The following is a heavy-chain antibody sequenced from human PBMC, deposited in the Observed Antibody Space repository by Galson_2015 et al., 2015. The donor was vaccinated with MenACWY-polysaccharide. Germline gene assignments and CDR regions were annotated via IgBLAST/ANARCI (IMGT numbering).Heavy chain of an antibody. CDR3: ARVLTHWYCDL. V-gene: IGHV3-7*01. D-gene: IGHD4-23*01. J-gene: IGHJ2*01. Sequence: SLRLSCAASGFSFGTSWMTWFRRAPGKGLEWVANIAPDGSEMFYVHPVKGRFTISRDNARNSLYLQMHSLRADDTAEYYCARVLTHWYCDLWGRDTLITVSP. CDR2: IAPDGSEM. CDR1: GFSFGTSW.